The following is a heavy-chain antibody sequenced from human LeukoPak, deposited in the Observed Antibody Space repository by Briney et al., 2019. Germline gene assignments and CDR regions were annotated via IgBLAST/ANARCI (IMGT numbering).Heavy chain of an antibody. Sequence: ASVKVSCKASGYTFTSYGISWVRQAPGQGLEWMGWIIAYNGNTNYAQKLQGRVTMTTDTSTSTAFMELRSLRSDDTAVYYCARDRGVGEPDAFDIWGQGTMVTVSS. CDR3: ARDRGVGEPDAFDI. CDR2: IIAYNGNT. J-gene: IGHJ3*02. D-gene: IGHD3-16*01. CDR1: GYTFTSYG. V-gene: IGHV1-18*01.